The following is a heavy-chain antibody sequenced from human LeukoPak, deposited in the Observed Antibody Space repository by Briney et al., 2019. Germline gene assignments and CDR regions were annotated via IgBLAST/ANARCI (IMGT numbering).Heavy chain of an antibody. CDR3: ARAPHSSGYYYDDAFDI. J-gene: IGHJ3*02. D-gene: IGHD3-22*01. CDR1: GYSFTSYW. CDR2: IYPGDSDT. Sequence: GEPLKISCKGSGYSFTSYWIGWVRQMPGKGLEWMGIIYPGDSDTRYSPSFQGQVTISADKSISTAYLQWSSLKASDTAMYYCARAPHSSGYYYDDAFDIWGQGTMVTVSS. V-gene: IGHV5-51*01.